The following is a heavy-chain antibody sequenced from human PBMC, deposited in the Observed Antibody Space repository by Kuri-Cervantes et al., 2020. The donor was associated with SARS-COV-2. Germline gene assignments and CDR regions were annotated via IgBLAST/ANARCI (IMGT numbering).Heavy chain of an antibody. CDR3: ARLLHNGWFDP. J-gene: IGHJ5*02. D-gene: IGHD1-1*01. CDR1: GYTFTSYG. Sequence: ASVKVSCKASGYTFTSYGISWVRQAPGQGLEWMGWISAYNGSTNYAQKLQGRVTMTTDTSTSTAYMGLRSLRSDDTAVYYCARLLHNGWFDPWGQGTLVTVSS. CDR2: ISAYNGST. V-gene: IGHV1-18*01.